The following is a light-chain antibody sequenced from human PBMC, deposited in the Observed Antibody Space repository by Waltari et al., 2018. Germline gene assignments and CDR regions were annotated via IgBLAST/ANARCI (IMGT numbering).Light chain of an antibody. V-gene: IGKV1-39*01. Sequence: DIQMTQSPSSLSASVGDRVTITCRASQTINTYLNWYQQKPWRVPKVLIIGASNLQSGVPSRFSGSGSGTDFTLTISSLQFEDFATYFCQQTYSAVTFGPGTKVDVK. CDR1: QTINTY. CDR3: QQTYSAVT. CDR2: GAS. J-gene: IGKJ3*01.